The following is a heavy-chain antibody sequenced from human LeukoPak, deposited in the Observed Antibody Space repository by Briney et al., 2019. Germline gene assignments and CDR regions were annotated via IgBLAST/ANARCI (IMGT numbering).Heavy chain of an antibody. D-gene: IGHD4-17*01. J-gene: IGHJ4*02. CDR2: ISYDGSNK. CDR1: GFTFSGYG. CDR3: AKPHYEYYFDY. V-gene: IGHV3-30*18. Sequence: PGRSLRLSCAASGFTFSGYGMHWVRQAPGKGLEWVAVISYDGSNKYYADSVKGRFTISRDNSKNTLYLQMNSLRAEDTAVYYCAKPHYEYYFDYWGQGTLVTVSS.